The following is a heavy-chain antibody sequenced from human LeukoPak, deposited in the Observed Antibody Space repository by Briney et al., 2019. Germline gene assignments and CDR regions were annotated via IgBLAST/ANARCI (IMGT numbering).Heavy chain of an antibody. CDR3: ARVSSAAGKIGFDY. Sequence: SETLSLTCAVYGGSFSGYYWSWIRQPPGKGLEWIGEINHSGSTNYNPPLKSRVTISVDTSKNQFSLKLSSVTAADTAVYYCARVSSAAGKIGFDYWGQGTLVTVSS. J-gene: IGHJ4*02. V-gene: IGHV4-34*01. CDR1: GGSFSGYY. CDR2: INHSGST. D-gene: IGHD6-13*01.